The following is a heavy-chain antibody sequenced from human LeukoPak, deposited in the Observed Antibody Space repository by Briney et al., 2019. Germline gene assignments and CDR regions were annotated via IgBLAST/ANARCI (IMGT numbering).Heavy chain of an antibody. CDR2: ISSSGSTI. J-gene: IGHJ4*02. D-gene: IGHD4-23*01. CDR1: GFTFSSYE. Sequence: PGGSLRLSCAASGFTFSSYEMNWVRQAPGKGLEWVSYISSSGSTIYYADSVKGRFTISRDVSKNTLYLQMNSLGVEDTAVYYCARGGGGNSDFVTSYTGASLSFDYWGQGALVTVSS. V-gene: IGHV3-48*03. CDR3: ARGGGGNSDFVTSYTGASLSFDY.